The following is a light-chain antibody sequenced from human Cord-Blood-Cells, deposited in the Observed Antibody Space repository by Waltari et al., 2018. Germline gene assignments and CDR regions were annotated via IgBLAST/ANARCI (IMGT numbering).Light chain of an antibody. Sequence: EIVLTQSPGPLSLSPGERATPSCRASQSVSSSYLAWYQQKPGQAPRLLIYGASSRATGIPDRFSGSGSGTDFTLTISRLEPEDFAVYYCQQYGSSPPGGTFGQGTKVEIK. J-gene: IGKJ1*01. CDR2: GAS. V-gene: IGKV3-20*01. CDR3: QQYGSSPPGGT. CDR1: QSVSSSY.